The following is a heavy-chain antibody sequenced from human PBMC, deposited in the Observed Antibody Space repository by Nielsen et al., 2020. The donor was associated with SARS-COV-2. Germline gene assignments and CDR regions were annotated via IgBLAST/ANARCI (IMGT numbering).Heavy chain of an antibody. CDR2: IVVGSGNT. CDR1: GFTFTSSA. J-gene: IGHJ4*02. D-gene: IGHD3-3*01. CDR3: AAGRKSDYGDY. Sequence: SVKVSCKASGFTFTSSAVQWVRQARGQRLEWIGWIVVGSGNTNHAQKFQERVTITRDMSTSTAYMELSSLRSEDTAVYYCAAGRKSDYGDYWGQGTLVTVSS. V-gene: IGHV1-58*01.